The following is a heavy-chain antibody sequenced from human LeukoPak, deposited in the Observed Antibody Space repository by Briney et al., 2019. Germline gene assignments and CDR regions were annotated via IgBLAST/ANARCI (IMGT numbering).Heavy chain of an antibody. CDR3: ARDLVTVTKGFDI. CDR2: ISYIGTT. D-gene: IGHD4-17*01. Sequence: PSETLSLTCAVSDDSFSSHYWTWIRQPPGKGLEWIGYISYIGTTNYNPSLKSRVTISIDTSKNQFSLKLSSVTAADTAVYYCARDLVTVTKGFDIWGQGTMVSVSS. CDR1: DDSFSSHY. J-gene: IGHJ3*02. V-gene: IGHV4-59*11.